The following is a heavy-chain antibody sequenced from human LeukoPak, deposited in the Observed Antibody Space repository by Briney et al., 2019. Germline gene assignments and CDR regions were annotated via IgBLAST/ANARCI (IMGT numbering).Heavy chain of an antibody. CDR3: AREFRTDYGDLDYFDY. J-gene: IGHJ4*02. Sequence: PSETLSLTCTVSGGSISSGGYYWSWIRQHPGKGLEWIGYIYYSGSTYYNPSLKSRVTISVDTSKNQFSLKLSSVTAADTAVYYCAREFRTDYGDLDYFDYWGQGTLVTVSS. D-gene: IGHD4-17*01. CDR1: GGSISSGGYY. CDR2: IYYSGST. V-gene: IGHV4-31*03.